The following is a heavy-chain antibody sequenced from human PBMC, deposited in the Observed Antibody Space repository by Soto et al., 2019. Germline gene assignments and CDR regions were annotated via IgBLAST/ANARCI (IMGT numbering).Heavy chain of an antibody. CDR3: ARAPARYYYDSSGYYYGDYFDY. CDR2: IYHSGST. D-gene: IGHD3-22*01. J-gene: IGHJ4*02. V-gene: IGHV4-34*01. Sequence: PSETLSLTCAVYGGSFGGYYWTWIRQPPGTGLEWIGDIYHSGSTNYNPSLKSRVTISVDRSKNQFSLKLSSVTAADTAVYYCARAPARYYYDSSGYYYGDYFDYWGQGTLVTVSS. CDR1: GGSFGGYY.